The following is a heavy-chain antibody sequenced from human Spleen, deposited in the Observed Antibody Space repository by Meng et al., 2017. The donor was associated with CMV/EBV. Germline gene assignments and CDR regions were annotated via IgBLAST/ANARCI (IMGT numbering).Heavy chain of an antibody. CDR3: ARGSGSYEFFDY. J-gene: IGHJ4*02. V-gene: IGHV3-66*02. Sequence: GESLKISCAASGFTVSSNYMSWVRQAPGKGLEWVSLIYRGDSTLYADSVKGRFTISRDNSKNTLYLQMNSLRAEDTAVYYCARGSGSYEFFDYWGQGTLVTVSS. CDR1: GFTVSSNY. CDR2: IYRGDST. D-gene: IGHD1-26*01.